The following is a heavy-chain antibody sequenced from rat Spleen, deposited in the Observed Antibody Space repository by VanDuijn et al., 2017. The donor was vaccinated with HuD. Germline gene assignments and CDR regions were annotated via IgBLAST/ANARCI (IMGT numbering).Heavy chain of an antibody. J-gene: IGHJ2*01. CDR3: ARETRGYFDC. CDR1: GFTFSDFF. Sequence: EVQLVESNGGSVQPGGSLKVSCVASGFTFSDFFMAWVRQAPTKGLEWVATISYDGSTTYYRDSVKGRFTISRDDAKSTLHLQMNSLRSEDTATYYCARETRGYFDCWGQGVMVTVSS. D-gene: IGHD1-4*01. V-gene: IGHV5-29*01. CDR2: ISYDGSTT.